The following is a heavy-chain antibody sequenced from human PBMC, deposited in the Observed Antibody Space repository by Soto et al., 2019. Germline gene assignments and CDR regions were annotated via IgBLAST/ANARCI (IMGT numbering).Heavy chain of an antibody. CDR3: ARDGDTAMAFYSYYGMDV. V-gene: IGHV3-48*02. Sequence: GGLLRRSCSASGFTLSSYSMNWVRQAPGKGLEWVSYISSSSSTIYYADSVKGRFTISRDNAKNSLYLQMNSLRDEDTAVYYCARDGDTAMAFYSYYGMDVWGQGTTVTVYS. J-gene: IGHJ6*02. CDR1: GFTLSSYS. CDR2: ISSSSSTI. D-gene: IGHD5-18*01.